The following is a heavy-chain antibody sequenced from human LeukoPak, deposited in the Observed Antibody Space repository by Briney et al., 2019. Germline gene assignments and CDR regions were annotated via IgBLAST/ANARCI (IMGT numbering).Heavy chain of an antibody. Sequence: PGGSLRLSCAASGFTFSSYSMIWVRQAPGKGLEWVSSISSSSSYIYYADSVKGRFTISRDNAKNSLYLQMNSLRAEDTAVYYCARERRVAARQYYFDYWGQGTLVTVSS. CDR2: ISSSSSYI. J-gene: IGHJ4*02. V-gene: IGHV3-21*01. CDR3: ARERRVAARQYYFDY. CDR1: GFTFSSYS. D-gene: IGHD6-6*01.